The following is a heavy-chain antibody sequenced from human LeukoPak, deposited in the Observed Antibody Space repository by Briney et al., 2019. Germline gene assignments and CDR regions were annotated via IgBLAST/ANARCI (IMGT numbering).Heavy chain of an antibody. J-gene: IGHJ4*02. CDR2: ISYDGSNK. CDR1: GFTFSSYG. Sequence: AGGSLRLSCAASGFTFSSYGMHWVRQAPGKGLEWVAVISYDGSNKYYADSVKGRFTISRDNSKNTLYLQMNSLRAEDTAVYYCAKDSSGRFFDYWGQGTLVTVSS. CDR3: AKDSSGRFFDY. V-gene: IGHV3-30*18. D-gene: IGHD3-10*01.